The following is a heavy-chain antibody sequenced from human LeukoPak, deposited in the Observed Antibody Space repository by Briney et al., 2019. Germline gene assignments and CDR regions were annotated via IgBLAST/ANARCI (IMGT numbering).Heavy chain of an antibody. V-gene: IGHV3-23*01. CDR3: ARQQPYGSGSYYDY. Sequence: GGSLRLSCAASGFTFSSYVMSWVRQAPGKGLEWVSAITDSGGSAYYADSVKGRFTISRDNSKNTLYLQMNNLRVEDTAVYYCARQQPYGSGSYYDYWGQGTLVTVSS. CDR2: ITDSGGSA. J-gene: IGHJ4*02. D-gene: IGHD3-10*01. CDR1: GFTFSSYV.